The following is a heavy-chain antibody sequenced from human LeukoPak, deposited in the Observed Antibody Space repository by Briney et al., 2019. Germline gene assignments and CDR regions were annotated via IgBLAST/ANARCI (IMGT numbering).Heavy chain of an antibody. CDR3: SRESGAFCPFGY. D-gene: IGHD1-26*01. Sequence: SETLSLTCAVYGGSFSGYYWSWIRQPPGKGLEWIGEINHSGSTNYNPSLKSRVTISLDTSKNQLSLKLTSVTAADTAIYYCSRESGAFCPFGYWGQGTLVIVPS. CDR2: INHSGST. J-gene: IGHJ4*02. V-gene: IGHV4-34*01. CDR1: GGSFSGYY.